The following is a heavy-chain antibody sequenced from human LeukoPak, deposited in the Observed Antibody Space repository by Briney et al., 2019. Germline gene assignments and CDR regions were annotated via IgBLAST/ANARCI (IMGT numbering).Heavy chain of an antibody. V-gene: IGHV1-18*01. Sequence: ASVKVPCKASGYPFISYGIVWVRQAPGQGLEWMGWISAYNGNTNYAQKLQGRVTMTTDTSTSTAYMEMRSLRSEDTAMYYCARDPTVTTAPDCWGQGTLVTVSS. CDR1: GYPFISYG. CDR3: ARDPTVTTAPDC. J-gene: IGHJ4*02. CDR2: ISAYNGNT. D-gene: IGHD4-17*01.